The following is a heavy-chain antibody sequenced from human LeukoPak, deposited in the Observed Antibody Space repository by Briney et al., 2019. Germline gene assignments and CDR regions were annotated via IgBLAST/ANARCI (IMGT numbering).Heavy chain of an antibody. CDR3: ARRPWYDFNWFDP. Sequence: PSETLSLTCAVYGGSFSGYYWSWIRQPPGKGLEWIGEINHSGSTNYNPSLKSRVTISVDTSKNQFSLKLSSVTAADTAVYYCARRPWYDFNWFDPWGQGTLVTVSS. CDR2: INHSGST. J-gene: IGHJ5*02. D-gene: IGHD1-20*01. CDR1: GGSFSGYY. V-gene: IGHV4-34*01.